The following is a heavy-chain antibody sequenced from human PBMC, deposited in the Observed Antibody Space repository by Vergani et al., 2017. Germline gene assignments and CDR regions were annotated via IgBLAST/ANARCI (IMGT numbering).Heavy chain of an antibody. D-gene: IGHD2-15*01. J-gene: IGHJ3*02. CDR3: ARERGGFLLGYCSGGSCYDAFDI. Sequence: QVQLQESGPGLVKPSQTLSLTCTVSGGSISSGSYYWSWIRQPAGKGLEWIGRIYTSGSTNYNPSLKSRVTISVDTSKNQFSLKLSSVTAADTAVYYCARERGGFLLGYCSGGSCYDAFDIWGQGTMVTVSS. V-gene: IGHV4-61*02. CDR1: GGSISSGSYY. CDR2: IYTSGST.